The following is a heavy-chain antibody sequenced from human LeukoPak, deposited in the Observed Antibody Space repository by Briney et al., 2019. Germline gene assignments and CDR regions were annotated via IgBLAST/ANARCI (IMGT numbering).Heavy chain of an antibody. Sequence: PGGSLRLSCAASGFIFSSYAMSWVRQAPGKGLEWVSSLSGSGISTYYADSVQGRFTISRDNSKNTLYLQMNSLRAEDTAVCYCAKDGSLANSYADFWGQGTLVTVSS. J-gene: IGHJ4*02. CDR2: LSGSGIST. V-gene: IGHV3-23*01. D-gene: IGHD5-18*01. CDR1: GFIFSSYA. CDR3: AKDGSLANSYADF.